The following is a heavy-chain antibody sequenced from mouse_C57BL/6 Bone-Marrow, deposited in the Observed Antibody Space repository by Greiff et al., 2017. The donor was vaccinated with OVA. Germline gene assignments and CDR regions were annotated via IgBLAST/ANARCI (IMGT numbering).Heavy chain of an antibody. J-gene: IGHJ3*01. V-gene: IGHV1-76*01. CDR1: GYTLTDYY. D-gene: IGHD3-3*01. Sequence: VQRVESGAELVRPGASVKLSCKASGYTLTDYYINWVKQRPGQGLEWIARIYPGSGNTYYNEKFKGKATLTAEKSSSTAYMQLSSLTSEDSAVYFCARGDRFAYWGQGTLVTVSA. CDR2: IYPGSGNT. CDR3: ARGDRFAY.